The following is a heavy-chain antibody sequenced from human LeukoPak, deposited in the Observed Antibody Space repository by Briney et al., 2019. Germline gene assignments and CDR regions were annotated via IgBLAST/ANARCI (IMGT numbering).Heavy chain of an antibody. D-gene: IGHD3-9*01. CDR2: IYYSGST. CDR1: GGSISSYY. V-gene: IGHV4-59*01. J-gene: IGHJ6*02. Sequence: SSETLSLTCTVSGGSISSYYWSWIRQPPGKGLEWIGYIYYSGSTNYNPSLKSRVTISVDTSKNQFSLKLSSVTAADTAVYYCARGHYDILTGCYGMDVWGQGTTATVSS. CDR3: ARGHYDILTGCYGMDV.